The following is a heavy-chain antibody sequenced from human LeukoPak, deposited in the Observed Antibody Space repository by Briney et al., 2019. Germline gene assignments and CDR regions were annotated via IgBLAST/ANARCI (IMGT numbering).Heavy chain of an antibody. V-gene: IGHV3-23*01. D-gene: IGHD5-12*01. J-gene: IGHJ6*02. CDR3: ACPYGLRGYYYYYGMDV. CDR1: GFTFSSYA. CDR2: ISGSGGST. Sequence: PGGSLRLSCAASGFTFSSYAMSWVRQAPGKGLEWVSAISGSGGSTYYADSVKGRFTISRDNSKNTLYLQMNSLRAEDTAVYYCACPYGLRGYYYYYGMDVWGQGTTVTVSS.